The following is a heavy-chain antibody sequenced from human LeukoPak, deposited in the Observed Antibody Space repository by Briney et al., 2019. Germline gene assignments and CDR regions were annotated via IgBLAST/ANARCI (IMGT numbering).Heavy chain of an antibody. V-gene: IGHV3-23*01. CDR1: GFTFSSYS. CDR2: ISGSGGST. J-gene: IGHJ4*02. Sequence: GGSLRLSCAASGFTFSSYSMNWVRQAPGKGLEWVSAISGSGGSTYYADSVKGRFTVSRDNSKNTLYLQMNSLRAEDTAVYYCAKSMVRGVSLLDYWGQGTLVTVSS. CDR3: AKSMVRGVSLLDY. D-gene: IGHD3-10*01.